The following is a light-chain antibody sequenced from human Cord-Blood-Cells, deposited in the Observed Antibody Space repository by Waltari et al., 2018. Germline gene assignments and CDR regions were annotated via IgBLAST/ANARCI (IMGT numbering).Light chain of an antibody. CDR1: QSISSW. Sequence: DIQMTQSPSTLSASVGDRVTITCRASQSISSWFAWYQQKPGKAPKLLIYDASSLESGVPSRFSGSGSGTKFTLTISSLQPDDFATYYCQQYNSYSTFGQGTKVEIK. CDR2: DAS. V-gene: IGKV1-5*01. CDR3: QQYNSYST. J-gene: IGKJ1*01.